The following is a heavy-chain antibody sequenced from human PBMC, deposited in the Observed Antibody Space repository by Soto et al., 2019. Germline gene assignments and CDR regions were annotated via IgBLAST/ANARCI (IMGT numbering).Heavy chain of an antibody. J-gene: IGHJ5*02. CDR3: ARRYSSSWNWFDP. Sequence: PXXSLKISCKGSGYSFTSYWISWVPQMPGKGLEWMGIIYPGDSDTRYSPSFQGQVTISADKSISTAYLQWSSLKASDTAMYYCARRYSSSWNWFDPWGQGTLVTVSS. V-gene: IGHV5-51*01. CDR2: IYPGDSDT. CDR1: GYSFTSYW. D-gene: IGHD6-13*01.